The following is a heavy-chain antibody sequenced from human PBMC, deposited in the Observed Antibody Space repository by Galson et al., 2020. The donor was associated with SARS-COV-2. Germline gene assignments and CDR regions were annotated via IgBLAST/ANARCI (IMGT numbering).Heavy chain of an antibody. CDR2: ISYDGSDE. D-gene: IGHD6-13*01. J-gene: IGHJ6*02. Sequence: GGSLRLSCAASGFTFSTFGMHWVRQAPGKGLEWVAVISYDGSDEYYGDSVKGRFTISRDNSKNTLYLQMNSLSVEDTAMYYCVKIFHSTTWYKNQHYYGMDVWGQGTTVTVSS. V-gene: IGHV3-30*18. CDR3: VKIFHSTTWYKNQHYYGMDV. CDR1: GFTFSTFG.